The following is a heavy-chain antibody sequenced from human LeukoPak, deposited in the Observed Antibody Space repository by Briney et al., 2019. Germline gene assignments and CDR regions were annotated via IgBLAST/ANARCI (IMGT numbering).Heavy chain of an antibody. V-gene: IGHV4-34*01. CDR2: INHSGST. CDR1: GGSFSGYY. D-gene: IGHD5-18*01. Sequence: PSETLSLTCAVYGGSFSGYYWSWIRQPPGKGLEWIGEINHSGSTNYNPSLKSRVTISVDTSKNQFSLKLSSVTAADTAVYYCARGGDTAMDAFDYWGQGTLVTVSS. CDR3: ARGGDTAMDAFDY. J-gene: IGHJ4*02.